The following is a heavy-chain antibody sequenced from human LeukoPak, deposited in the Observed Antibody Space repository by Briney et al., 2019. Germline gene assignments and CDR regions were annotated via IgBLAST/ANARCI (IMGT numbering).Heavy chain of an antibody. D-gene: IGHD6-19*01. CDR2: IKQDGSEK. V-gene: IGHV3-7*01. CDR3: ARDQWLVRLNWFDP. CDR1: GFTFSSYW. Sequence: GGSLRLSCAASGFTFSSYWMSWVRQAPGKGLEWVANIKQDGSEKYYVDSVKGRFTISRDNAKNSLYLQMNSLRAEDTAVYYCARDQWLVRLNWFDPWGQGTLVTVSS. J-gene: IGHJ5*02.